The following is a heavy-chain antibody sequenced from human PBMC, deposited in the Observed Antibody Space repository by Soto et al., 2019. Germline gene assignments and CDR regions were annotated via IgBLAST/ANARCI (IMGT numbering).Heavy chain of an antibody. D-gene: IGHD3-22*01. V-gene: IGHV3-23*01. CDR3: AKRTVYYDRPMNHDY. J-gene: IGHJ4*02. CDR1: GFTFSSYA. CDR2: ISGSGGST. Sequence: PGGSLSLSCAASGFTFSSYAMSWVRQAPGKGLEWVSAISGSGGSTYYADSVKGRFTISRDNSKNTLYLQMNSLRAEDTAVYYCAKRTVYYDRPMNHDYWGQGTLVTVSS.